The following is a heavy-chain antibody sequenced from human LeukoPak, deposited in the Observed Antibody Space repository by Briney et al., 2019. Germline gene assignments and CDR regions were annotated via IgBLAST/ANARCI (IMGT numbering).Heavy chain of an antibody. Sequence: GESLKISCKGSGYSFTSYWIGWVRQMPGKGLEWMGIIYPGDSDTRYSPSFQGQVTISADKSISTAYLQWSSLKASDTAMYYCARRPFAFWSGYLGRDAFDIWGQGTMVTVSS. CDR3: ARRPFAFWSGYLGRDAFDI. J-gene: IGHJ3*02. V-gene: IGHV5-51*01. CDR1: GYSFTSYW. D-gene: IGHD3-3*01. CDR2: IYPGDSDT.